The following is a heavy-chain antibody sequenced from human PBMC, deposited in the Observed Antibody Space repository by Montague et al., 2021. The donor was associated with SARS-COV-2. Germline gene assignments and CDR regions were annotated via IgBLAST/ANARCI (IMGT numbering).Heavy chain of an antibody. J-gene: IGHJ2*01. Sequence: SETLSLTCTVSGGSITTDIFYWGWVRQPPGKGLEWIGSISYSWSTYYNPSLKSRVTMSVDTSKNQFSLGLISLTATDTALYYCASYVVPCGGDCRNRYFDLWGRGTLVTVSS. D-gene: IGHD2-21*02. CDR3: ASYVVPCGGDCRNRYFDL. CDR1: GGSITTDIFY. V-gene: IGHV4-39*01. CDR2: ISYSWST.